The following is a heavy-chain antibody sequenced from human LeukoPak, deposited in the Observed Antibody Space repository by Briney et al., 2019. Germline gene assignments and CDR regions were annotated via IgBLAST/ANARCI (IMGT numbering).Heavy chain of an antibody. CDR2: IYTSGST. Sequence: TSETLSLTCTVSGGSISSGSYYWSWIRQPAGKGLEWIGRIYTSGSTNYNPSLKSRVTISVDTSKNQFSLKLSSVTAADTAVYYCARGESWNALNYWGQGTLVTVSS. CDR3: ARGESWNALNY. J-gene: IGHJ4*02. D-gene: IGHD1-1*01. CDR1: GGSISSGSYY. V-gene: IGHV4-61*02.